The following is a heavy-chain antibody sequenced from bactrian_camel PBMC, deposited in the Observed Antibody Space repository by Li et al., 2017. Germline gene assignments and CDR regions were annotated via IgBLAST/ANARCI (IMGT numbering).Heavy chain of an antibody. CDR3: AADVNLGMSDGYCYGVEN. J-gene: IGHJ4*01. V-gene: IGHV3S53*01. CDR2: IDSDGRT. Sequence: VQLVESGGGLVQPGGSLRLSCAASGYSYKTYCMGWFRRGPGRSREGVAGIDSDGRTTYSPSVNGRLTITRDSHKNILYLQMDSLKPEDTGTYQCAADVNLGMSDGYCYGVENWGQGTQVTVS. D-gene: IGHD2*01. CDR1: GYSYKTYC.